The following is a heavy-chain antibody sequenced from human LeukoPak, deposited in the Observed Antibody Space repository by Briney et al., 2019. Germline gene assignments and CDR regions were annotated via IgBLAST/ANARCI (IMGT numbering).Heavy chain of an antibody. CDR3: ATYYLDTSARD. J-gene: IGHJ4*02. CDR1: GYTFTGYY. Sequence: GAPVKVSCKASGYTFTGYYMFWVRQAPGQGLEWMGWINPNSGGTNYAQKFQGRVTLTRDTSISTAYMELSRLRSDDTAVYYCATYYLDTSARDWGQGTLVTVSS. CDR2: INPNSGGT. D-gene: IGHD3-22*01. V-gene: IGHV1-2*02.